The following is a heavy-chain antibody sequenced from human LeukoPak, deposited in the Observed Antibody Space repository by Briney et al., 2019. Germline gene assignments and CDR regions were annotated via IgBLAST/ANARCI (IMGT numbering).Heavy chain of an antibody. Sequence: PSETLSLTCAVYGGSFSGYYWSWIRQPPGKGLEWIGEINHSGSTNYNPSLKSRVTISVDTSKNQFSLKLSSVTAADTAVYYCARRNILRFLEWLSAEYNWFDPWGQGTLVTVSS. J-gene: IGHJ5*02. V-gene: IGHV4-34*01. CDR1: GGSFSGYY. CDR2: INHSGST. CDR3: ARRNILRFLEWLSAEYNWFDP. D-gene: IGHD3-3*01.